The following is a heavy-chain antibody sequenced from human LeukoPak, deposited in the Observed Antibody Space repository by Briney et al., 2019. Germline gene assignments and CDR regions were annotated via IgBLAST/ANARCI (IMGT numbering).Heavy chain of an antibody. V-gene: IGHV3-9*01. D-gene: IGHD4-23*01. Sequence: GRSLRLSCVGSGFAFHNYAMHWVRRPPGKGLEWVSAINWNSDTKAYADSVKGRFTISRDRARNSLYLQMDSLRPEDTALYYCAKDTGGNGAYFYAMDVWGQGTSVTVSS. CDR3: AKDTGGNGAYFYAMDV. CDR2: INWNSDTK. J-gene: IGHJ6*02. CDR1: GFAFHNYA.